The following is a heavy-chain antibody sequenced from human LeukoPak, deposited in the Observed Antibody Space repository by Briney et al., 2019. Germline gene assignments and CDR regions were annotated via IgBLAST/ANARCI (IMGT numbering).Heavy chain of an antibody. Sequence: ASVKVSCKVSGYTLTELSMHWVRQAPGNGLEWMGGFDPEDGETIYAQKFQGRVTMTEDTSTDTAYMELSSLRSEDTAVYYCATPAELVVVNAFDYWGQGTLVTVSS. V-gene: IGHV1-24*01. CDR2: FDPEDGET. CDR3: ATPAELVVVNAFDY. J-gene: IGHJ4*02. D-gene: IGHD3-22*01. CDR1: GYTLTELS.